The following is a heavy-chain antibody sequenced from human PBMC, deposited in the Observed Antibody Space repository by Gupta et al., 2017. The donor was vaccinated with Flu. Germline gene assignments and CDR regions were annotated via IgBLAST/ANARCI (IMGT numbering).Heavy chain of an antibody. J-gene: IGHJ5*02. D-gene: IGHD3-10*01. Sequence: VRQAPGKGLERVAVISYDGSNKYYADSVKGRFTISRDNSKNTLYLQMNSLRAEDTAVYYCARVYGSGDGRAPWGQGTLVTVSS. CDR3: ARVYGSGDGRAP. V-gene: IGHV3-30-3*01. CDR2: ISYDGSNK.